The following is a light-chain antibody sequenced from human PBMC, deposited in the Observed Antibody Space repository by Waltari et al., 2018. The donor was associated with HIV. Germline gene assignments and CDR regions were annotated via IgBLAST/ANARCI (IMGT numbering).Light chain of an antibody. CDR2: DDN. CDR1: KIGTKD. J-gene: IGLJ3*02. Sequence: YVLTQPPSVSVVPGQTATVACIGHKIGTKDVNLYRQRPVQAPEVVVHDDNDRPSEIPVRISGSNSGDMATLRIENVESDDEAVYSCQVWDPNDDWVFGGGTKLTVL. V-gene: IGLV3-21*02. CDR3: QVWDPNDDWV.